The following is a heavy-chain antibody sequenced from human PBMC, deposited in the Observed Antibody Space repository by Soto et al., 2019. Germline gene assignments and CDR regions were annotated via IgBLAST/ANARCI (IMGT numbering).Heavy chain of an antibody. Sequence: SETLSLTCTVSGGSISSYYWSWIRQPPGKGLEWIGYIYYSGSTNYNPSLKSRVTISVDTSKNQFSLKLSSVTAADTGVYYCARDGMGAFDIWGQGTMVTVSS. CDR3: ARDGMGAFDI. V-gene: IGHV4-59*01. CDR1: GGSISSYY. CDR2: IYYSGST. D-gene: IGHD1-26*01. J-gene: IGHJ3*02.